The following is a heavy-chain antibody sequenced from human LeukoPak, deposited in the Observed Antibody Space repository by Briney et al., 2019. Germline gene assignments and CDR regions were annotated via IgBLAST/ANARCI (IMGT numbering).Heavy chain of an antibody. J-gene: IGHJ4*02. CDR2: ISGSGGST. D-gene: IGHD3-10*01. Sequence: GRSLRLSCAASGFTFSSYAMSWVRQAPGKGLEWVSAISGSGGSTYYADSVKGRFTISRDNSKNTLYLQMNSLRAEDTAVYYCAKDMTGSGSYTIDYWGQGTLVTVSS. V-gene: IGHV3-23*01. CDR1: GFTFSSYA. CDR3: AKDMTGSGSYTIDY.